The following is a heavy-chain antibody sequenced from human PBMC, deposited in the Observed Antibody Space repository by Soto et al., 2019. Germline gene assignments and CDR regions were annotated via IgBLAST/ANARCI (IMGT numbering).Heavy chain of an antibody. J-gene: IGHJ4*02. Sequence: PSETLSLTCTVSGGSISSGGYYWSWIRQHPGKGLEWIGYIYYSGSTYYNPSLKSRVTISVDTSKNQFSLKLSSVTAADTAVYYCARDSRWGSSYYFDYWGQGTLVTVSS. CDR1: GGSISSGGYY. D-gene: IGHD3-16*01. V-gene: IGHV4-31*03. CDR3: ARDSRWGSSYYFDY. CDR2: IYYSGST.